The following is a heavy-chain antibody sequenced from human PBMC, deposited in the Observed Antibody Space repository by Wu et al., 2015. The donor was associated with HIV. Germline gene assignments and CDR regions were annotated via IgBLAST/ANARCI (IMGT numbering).Heavy chain of an antibody. V-gene: IGHV1-2*02. CDR1: GFTFSDFY. J-gene: IGHJ4*02. CDR2: INLNFGFT. CDR3: AKSGFKRASYGYDYFDY. D-gene: IGHD5-12*01. Sequence: QVQLVQSGAEVKKPGASLRVSCKTYGFTFSDFYIHWVRHAPGQGPEWMGYINLNFGFTKFSQKFQDRINVTRDKSTNTASLDLIRLTSDDTAIYYCAKSGFKRASYGYDYFDYWGQGTLITVSS.